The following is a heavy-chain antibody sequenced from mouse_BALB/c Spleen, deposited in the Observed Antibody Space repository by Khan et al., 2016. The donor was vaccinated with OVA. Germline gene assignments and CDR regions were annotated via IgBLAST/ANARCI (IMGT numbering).Heavy chain of an antibody. CDR3: ARAYYRYDGYYAMDY. Sequence: VKLMESGPGPVAPSQSLSITCTVSGFSLSRYTIHWIRQPPGKGLEWLGMIWGGGGTDYNSTLKSRLSISKDNSKSHVFLKMNSLQTDDTAMYYCARAYYRYDGYYAMDYWGQGTSVTVSS. J-gene: IGHJ4*01. CDR2: IWGGGGT. D-gene: IGHD2-14*01. CDR1: GFSLSRYT. V-gene: IGHV2-6-4*01.